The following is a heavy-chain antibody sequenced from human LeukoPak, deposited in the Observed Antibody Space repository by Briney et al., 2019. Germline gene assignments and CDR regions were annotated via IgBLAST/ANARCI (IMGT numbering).Heavy chain of an antibody. J-gene: IGHJ4*02. V-gene: IGHV1-2*02. CDR2: INPNSGGT. Sequence: GASVKVSCKASGYTFTGYYMHWVRQATGQGLEWMGWINPNSGGTNYAQKFQGRVTMTRDTSISTAYMELSRLRSDDTAVYYCARWPKAKEDSSELRFDYWGQGTLVTVSS. D-gene: IGHD6-19*01. CDR1: GYTFTGYY. CDR3: ARWPKAKEDSSELRFDY.